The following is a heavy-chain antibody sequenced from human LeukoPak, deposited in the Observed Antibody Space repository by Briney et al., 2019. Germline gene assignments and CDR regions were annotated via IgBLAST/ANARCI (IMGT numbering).Heavy chain of an antibody. D-gene: IGHD1-1*01. CDR1: GFTVGGNY. CDR3: ARGQEFDDGVFNS. CDR2: VSGGGGAT. Sequence: PGGSRRLSAGASGFTVGGNYRSWVRQAPGKGLQWVSAVSGGGGATSYADSVKGRFTISRDNSKNTVYLQVNSLRVEDTAIYYCARGQEFDDGVFNSWGRGTLVTVSS. V-gene: IGHV3-23*01. J-gene: IGHJ4*02.